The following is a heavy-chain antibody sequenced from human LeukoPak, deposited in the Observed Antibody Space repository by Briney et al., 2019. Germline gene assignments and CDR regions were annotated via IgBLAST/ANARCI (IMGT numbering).Heavy chain of an antibody. J-gene: IGHJ6*03. CDR2: IYYSGYT. V-gene: IGHV4-59*01. CDR3: ARTTMVRGTYYMDV. CDR1: GGSISSYY. Sequence: PSETLSLTCTVSGGSISSYYWSWIRQPPGKGLEWIGYIYYSGYTNYNPSLKSRVAISVDTSKNQFSLKLSSVTAADTAVYYCARTTMVRGTYYMDVWGKGTTVTISS. D-gene: IGHD3-10*01.